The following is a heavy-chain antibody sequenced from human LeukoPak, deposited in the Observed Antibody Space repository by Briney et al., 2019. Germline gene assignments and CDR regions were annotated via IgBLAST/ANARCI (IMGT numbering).Heavy chain of an antibody. Sequence: PSETLSLTCSVSGGSISSRSHYWGWIRQPPGKGLEWIGSIYYSGSTYDNPSLKSRVTISVDTSKNRFSLKLSSVTAADTAVYYCARLLYDSRGYYYFDYWGQGTLVTVSS. V-gene: IGHV4-39*01. J-gene: IGHJ4*02. CDR3: ARLLYDSRGYYYFDY. CDR2: IYYSGST. CDR1: GGSISSRSHY. D-gene: IGHD3-22*01.